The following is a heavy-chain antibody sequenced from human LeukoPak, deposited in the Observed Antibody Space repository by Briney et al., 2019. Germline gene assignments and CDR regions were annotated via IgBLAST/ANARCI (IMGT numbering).Heavy chain of an antibody. Sequence: SGTLSLTCTVSGDSISSYYWSWIRQPAGKGLEWIGRIYTSGSTNYNPSLKSRVTISVDTSKNQFSLKLSSVAAADTAVYYCARDPKPVTIFGVVSGYYYMDVWGKGTTVTVSS. CDR2: IYTSGST. D-gene: IGHD3-3*01. CDR3: ARDPKPVTIFGVVSGYYYMDV. CDR1: GDSISSYY. J-gene: IGHJ6*03. V-gene: IGHV4-4*07.